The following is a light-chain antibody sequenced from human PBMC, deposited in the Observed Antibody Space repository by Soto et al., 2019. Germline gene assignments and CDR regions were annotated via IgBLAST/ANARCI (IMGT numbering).Light chain of an antibody. J-gene: IGKJ4*01. CDR3: QHYQRHPPS. Sequence: DIQMTQSPSSLSASVGDRVTITCRASHPININLVWFQQKPGKAPKSLIYAATNLQGGVPSRFSGSGGGTDFILTISSLQPEDVATYYCQHYQRHPPSFGVGPKLEIK. CDR2: AAT. V-gene: IGKV1-16*01. CDR1: HPININ.